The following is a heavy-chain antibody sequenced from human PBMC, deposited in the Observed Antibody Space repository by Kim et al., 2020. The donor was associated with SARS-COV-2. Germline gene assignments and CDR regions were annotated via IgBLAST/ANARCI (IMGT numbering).Heavy chain of an antibody. V-gene: IGHV3-21*01. J-gene: IGHJ6*02. CDR3: ASNYDSSGYDYYGMDV. D-gene: IGHD3-22*01. CDR1: GFTFSSYS. Sequence: GGSLRLSCAASGFTFSSYSMNWVRQAPGKGLEWVSSISSSSSYIYYADSVKGRFTISRDNAKNSLYLQLNSLRAEDTAVYYCASNYDSSGYDYYGMDVWGPGTTVTVSS. CDR2: ISSSSSYI.